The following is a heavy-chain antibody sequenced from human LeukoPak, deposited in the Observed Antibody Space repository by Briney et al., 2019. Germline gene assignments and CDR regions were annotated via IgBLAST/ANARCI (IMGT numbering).Heavy chain of an antibody. Sequence: GESLKISCKGSGYIFTNYWIGWVRQMPGNGLESMGIIYPADSDTTYSPSFQGQVTISADKSINTVYLQWSSLKASDTAMYYCARQSRDGSKTRGYYFDFWGQGTLVTVSS. CDR3: ARQSRDGSKTRGYYFDF. J-gene: IGHJ4*02. CDR2: IYPADSDT. D-gene: IGHD3-10*01. CDR1: GYIFTNYW. V-gene: IGHV5-51*01.